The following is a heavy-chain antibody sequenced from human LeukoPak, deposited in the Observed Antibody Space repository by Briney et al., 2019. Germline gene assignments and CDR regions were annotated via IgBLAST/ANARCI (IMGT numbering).Heavy chain of an antibody. CDR2: INPSGGST. D-gene: IGHD1-26*01. J-gene: IGHJ3*02. CDR3: ARALYSGSYYGSRYPYAFDI. V-gene: IGHV1-46*01. CDR1: GYTFTSYY. Sequence: ASVKVSCKASGYTFTSYYMHWVRQAPGQGLEWMGIINPSGGSTSYAQKFQGRVTMTRDTSTSTVYMELSSLRSEDTAVYYCARALYSGSYYGSRYPYAFDIWGQGTMATVSS.